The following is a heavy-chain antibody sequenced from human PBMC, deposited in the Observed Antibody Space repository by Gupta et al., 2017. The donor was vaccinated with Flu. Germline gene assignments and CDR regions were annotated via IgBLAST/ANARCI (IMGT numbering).Heavy chain of an antibody. CDR1: GFDFTTYA. CDR3: ASPPVRGVIKNDYGMGV. Sequence: EVQVLESGGALVQPGGSLRLSCAASGFDFTTYAMAWFRQAPGKGLEWVSTISGSASGGSTYYADSVRGRFTISRDNSKNTMYLQMNSLRAEDTAVYYCASPPVRGVIKNDYGMGVWGQGTTVTVSS. CDR2: ISGSASGGST. J-gene: IGHJ6*02. D-gene: IGHD3-10*01. V-gene: IGHV3-23*01.